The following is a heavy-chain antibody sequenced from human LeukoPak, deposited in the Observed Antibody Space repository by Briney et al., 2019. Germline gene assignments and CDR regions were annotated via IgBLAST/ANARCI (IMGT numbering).Heavy chain of an antibody. V-gene: IGHV3-7*01. CDR1: GFTFSSYW. D-gene: IGHD4-17*01. Sequence: GESLKISCAASGFTFSSYWMSWVRQAPGKGLEWVANIKQGGSEKYYVDSVKGRFTISRDNAKNSLYLQMNSLRAEDTAVYYCARDRGDLYGDYEDYWGQGTLVTVSS. J-gene: IGHJ4*02. CDR3: ARDRGDLYGDYEDY. CDR2: IKQGGSEK.